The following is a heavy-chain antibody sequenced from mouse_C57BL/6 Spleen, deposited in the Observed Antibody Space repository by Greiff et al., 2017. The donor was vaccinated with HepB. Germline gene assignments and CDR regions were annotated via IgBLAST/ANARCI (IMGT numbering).Heavy chain of an antibody. D-gene: IGHD2-5*01. J-gene: IGHJ1*03. CDR1: GYNFTNSY. CDR3: ARWGYSNWYFDV. CDR2: IYPANGNT. Sequence: VQLQQSVAELVRPGASVKLSCTASGYNFTNSYMHWVKQRPEQGLEWIGRIYPANGNTKYAPKFQGKATITADTSSNTAYLQLSSLTSEDTAIYYCARWGYSNWYFDVWGTGTTVTVSS. V-gene: IGHV14-3*01.